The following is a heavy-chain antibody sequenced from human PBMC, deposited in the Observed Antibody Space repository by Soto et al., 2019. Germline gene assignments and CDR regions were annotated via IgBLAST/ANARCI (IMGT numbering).Heavy chain of an antibody. D-gene: IGHD1-26*01. CDR3: ARDGGRHSGGIDY. V-gene: IGHV1-69*01. Sequence: QVQLVQSGAEVKKPGSSVKVSCKASGGTFSSYSINWVRQAPGQGLEWMGEIIPIFGTANYAQKFQGRVTHTADGSTSTAYMELSSLRSEDTAVYYCARDGGRHSGGIDYWGQGTLVTVSS. CDR2: IIPIFGTA. J-gene: IGHJ4*02. CDR1: GGTFSSYS.